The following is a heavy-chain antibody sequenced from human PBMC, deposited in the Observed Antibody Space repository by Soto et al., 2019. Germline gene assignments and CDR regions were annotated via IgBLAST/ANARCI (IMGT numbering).Heavy chain of an antibody. CDR2: ISGSGDST. J-gene: IGHJ4*02. CDR1: GFTFSTYA. CDR3: AKERSSGWSFDC. V-gene: IGHV3-23*01. D-gene: IGHD6-19*01. Sequence: EVQLLESGGGLVQPGGSLRLSCAASGFTFSTYAMNWVRQAPGKGLEWVSGISGSGDSTYYADSVKGRFTVSRDNSKNTLYLQMNSLRGEDTAVFYCAKERSSGWSFDCWGQGTLVTVSP.